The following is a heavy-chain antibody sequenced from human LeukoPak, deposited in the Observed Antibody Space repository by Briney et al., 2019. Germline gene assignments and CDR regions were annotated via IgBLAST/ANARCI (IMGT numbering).Heavy chain of an antibody. J-gene: IGHJ6*02. CDR3: ASMGYCSGGSCYRIDYYGMDV. CDR2: IIPIFGIA. CDR1: GGTFSSYA. Sequence: ASVKVSCKASGGTFSSYAISWVRQAPGQGLEWMGRIIPIFGIANYAQKFQGRVTITADKSTSTAYMELSSLRSEDTAVYYCASMGYCSGGSCYRIDYYGMDVWGQGTTVTASS. D-gene: IGHD2-15*01. V-gene: IGHV1-69*04.